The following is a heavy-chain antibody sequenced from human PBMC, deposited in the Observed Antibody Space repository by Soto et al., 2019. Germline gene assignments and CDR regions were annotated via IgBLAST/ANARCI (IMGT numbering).Heavy chain of an antibody. CDR1: GGSISSSSYY. J-gene: IGHJ3*02. D-gene: IGHD5-12*01. Sequence: SETLSLTSTVSGGSISSSSYYWGWSRQPPGKGLEWIGSIYYSGSTFSNPSLKSRVTISVDTSKNQFSLKLSSVTAADTAVYYCASQKKWLQFAAFDIWGQGTMVTVSS. CDR2: IYYSGST. V-gene: IGHV4-39*01. CDR3: ASQKKWLQFAAFDI.